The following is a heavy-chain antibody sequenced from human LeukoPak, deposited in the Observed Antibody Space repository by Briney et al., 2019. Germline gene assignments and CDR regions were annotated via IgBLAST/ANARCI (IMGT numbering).Heavy chain of an antibody. D-gene: IGHD2-15*01. CDR1: GASISGYY. V-gene: IGHV4-59*01. CDR2: IYDSEIT. Sequence: SETLSLTCIVSGASISGYYWSWIRQSPGKGLEWIAYIYDSEITDYNPSLKSRVAISIDTSRKHFSLELSSVSAADTAVYYCARTKRVDYFDFWGQGTLVTVSS. J-gene: IGHJ4*02. CDR3: ARTKRVDYFDF.